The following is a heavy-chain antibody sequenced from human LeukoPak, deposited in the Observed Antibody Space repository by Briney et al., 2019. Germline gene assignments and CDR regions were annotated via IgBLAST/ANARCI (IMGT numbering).Heavy chain of an antibody. CDR2: ISGSGGST. D-gene: IGHD6-19*01. J-gene: IGHJ4*02. CDR3: AKWRDSSGWYYFDY. CDR1: GFTFSSYA. V-gene: IGHV3-23*01. Sequence: GGSLRLSCAASGFTFSSYAMSWVRQAPGKGLEWVSAISGSGGSTYYADSVKGRFTSSRDNSKNTLYLQMNSLRAEDTAVYYCAKWRDSSGWYYFDYWGQGTLVTVSS.